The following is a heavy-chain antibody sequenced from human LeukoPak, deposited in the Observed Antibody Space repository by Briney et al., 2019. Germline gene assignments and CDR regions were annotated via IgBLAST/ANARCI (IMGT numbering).Heavy chain of an antibody. J-gene: IGHJ5*02. Sequence: GGSLRLSCAASGFTVSSNDMSWVRQAPGKGLEWVSVIYSGGSTYYADSVKGRFTISRDNSKNTLHLQMNSLRAEDTAVYYCAKEGGLFDSSGYSESWGQGTLVSVSS. V-gene: IGHV3-53*01. CDR2: IYSGGST. CDR3: AKEGGLFDSSGYSES. CDR1: GFTVSSND. D-gene: IGHD3-22*01.